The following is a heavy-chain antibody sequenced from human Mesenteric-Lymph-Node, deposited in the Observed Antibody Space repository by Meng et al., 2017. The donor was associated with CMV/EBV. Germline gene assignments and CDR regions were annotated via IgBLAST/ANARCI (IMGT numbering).Heavy chain of an antibody. CDR2: ISSSGSTI. J-gene: IGHJ6*02. CDR3: ARDLSYSTPLTYYYYYGMDV. D-gene: IGHD4-11*01. CDR1: GFTFSDYY. Sequence: GGSLRLSCAASGFTFSDYYMSWIRQAPGKGLEWVSYISSSGSTIYYADSVKGRFTISRDNAKNSLYLQMNSLRAEDTAVYYCARDLSYSTPLTYYYYYGMDVWGQGTTVPSP. V-gene: IGHV3-11*04.